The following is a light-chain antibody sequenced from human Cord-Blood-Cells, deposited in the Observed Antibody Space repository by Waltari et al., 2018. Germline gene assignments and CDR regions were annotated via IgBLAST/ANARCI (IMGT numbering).Light chain of an antibody. CDR3: QQLNSYPLT. Sequence: IHLPQSPSSLSASLGDRVTITCRASQGISSYLAWYQQKPGKAPKLLIYAASTLQSGVPSRFSGSGSGTDFTLTISSLQPEDFATYYCQQLNSYPLTFGGGTKVEIK. CDR2: AAS. J-gene: IGKJ4*01. CDR1: QGISSY. V-gene: IGKV1-9*01.